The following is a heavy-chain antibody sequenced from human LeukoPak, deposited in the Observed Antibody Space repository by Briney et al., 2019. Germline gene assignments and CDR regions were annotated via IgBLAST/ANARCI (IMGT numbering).Heavy chain of an antibody. CDR1: GGSISSSNW. Sequence: SETLSLTCAVSGGSISSSNWWSWVRQPPGKGLEWIGEIYHSGSTNYNPSLKSRVTISVDKSKNQFSLKLSSVTAADTAVYYCARESDKGLSYYFDYWGQGTLVTVSS. D-gene: IGHD3-9*01. J-gene: IGHJ4*02. V-gene: IGHV4-4*02. CDR2: IYHSGST. CDR3: ARESDKGLSYYFDY.